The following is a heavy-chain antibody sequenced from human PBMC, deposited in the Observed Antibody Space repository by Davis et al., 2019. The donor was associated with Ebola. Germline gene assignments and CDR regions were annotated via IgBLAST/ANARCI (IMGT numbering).Heavy chain of an antibody. D-gene: IGHD6-19*01. CDR2: IYYSGST. Sequence: PSETLSLTCTVSGGSISSGGYYWSWIRQHPGKGLEWIGYIYYSGSTNYNPSLKSRVTISVDTSKNQFSLKLSSVTAADTAVYYCARESSHYYMDVWGKGTTVTVSS. CDR1: GGSISSGGYY. V-gene: IGHV4-61*08. J-gene: IGHJ6*03. CDR3: ARESSHYYMDV.